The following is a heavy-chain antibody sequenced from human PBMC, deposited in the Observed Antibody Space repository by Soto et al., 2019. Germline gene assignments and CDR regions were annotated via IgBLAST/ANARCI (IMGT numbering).Heavy chain of an antibody. CDR1: GFTFSSYA. D-gene: IGHD3-22*01. J-gene: IGHJ4*02. CDR2: ISSSSSTI. V-gene: IGHV3-48*02. CDR3: ARIDYYDSGGHDY. Sequence: GGSLRLSCAASGFTFSSYAMSWVRQAPGKGLEWVSYISSSSSTIYYADSVKGRFTISRDNAKNSLYLQMNSLRDEDTAVYYCARIDYYDSGGHDYWGQGTLVTVSS.